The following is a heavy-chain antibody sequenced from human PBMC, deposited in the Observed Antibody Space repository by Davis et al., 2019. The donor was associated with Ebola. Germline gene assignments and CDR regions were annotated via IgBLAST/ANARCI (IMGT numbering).Heavy chain of an antibody. V-gene: IGHV4-30-2*01. CDR1: GGSISSGGYS. Sequence: TLSLTCAVSGGSISSGGYSWSWIRQPPGKGLEWIGYIYHSGSTYYNPSLKSRVTISVDRSKNQFSLKLSSVTAADTAVYYCARGGINYYGSGSYSEFDPWGQGTLVTVSS. D-gene: IGHD3-10*01. J-gene: IGHJ5*02. CDR3: ARGGINYYGSGSYSEFDP. CDR2: IYHSGST.